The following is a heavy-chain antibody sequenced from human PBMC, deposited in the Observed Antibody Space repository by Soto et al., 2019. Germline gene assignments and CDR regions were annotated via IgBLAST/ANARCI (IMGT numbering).Heavy chain of an antibody. V-gene: IGHV3-23*01. CDR3: ANYYGSGSYREAYYYYYMDV. D-gene: IGHD3-10*01. CDR2: ISGSGGST. Sequence: GGSLRLSCAASGFTFSSYAMSWVRQAPGKGLEWVSAISGSGGSTYYADSVKGRFTISRDNSKNTLYLQMNSLRAEDTAVYYCANYYGSGSYREAYYYYYMDVWGKGTTVTVSS. J-gene: IGHJ6*03. CDR1: GFTFSSYA.